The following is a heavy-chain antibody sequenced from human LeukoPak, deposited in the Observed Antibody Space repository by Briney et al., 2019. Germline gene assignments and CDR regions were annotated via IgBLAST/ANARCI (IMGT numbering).Heavy chain of an antibody. V-gene: IGHV4-39*01. CDR3: GSYNSGGYDVSDY. J-gene: IGHJ4*02. CDR2: SYYSGST. D-gene: IGHD6-19*01. Sequence: SETLSLTCTVSGGSISSSSYYWGWVRQTPGKGLEWIGSSYYSGSTYYNPSLEGRVTISADTSRNKFSLNLRSVTAADKAVYFCGSYNSGGYDVSDYWGQGTLVTVSS. CDR1: GGSISSSSYY.